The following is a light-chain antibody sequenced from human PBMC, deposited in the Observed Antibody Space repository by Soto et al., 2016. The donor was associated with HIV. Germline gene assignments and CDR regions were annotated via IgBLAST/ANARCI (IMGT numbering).Light chain of an antibody. CDR1: NIGYKS. CDR3: HVWHSGSDFCV. Sequence: SYELTQPPSVSLAPGETASITCGGNNIGYKSVHWYQQKAGQAPLLVIYDDSHRPSGIPERFSGSNSGNTATLTINRVEAGDEADYYCHVWHSGSDFCVFGGGTKLTVL. CDR2: DDS. V-gene: IGLV3-21*04. J-gene: IGLJ3*02.